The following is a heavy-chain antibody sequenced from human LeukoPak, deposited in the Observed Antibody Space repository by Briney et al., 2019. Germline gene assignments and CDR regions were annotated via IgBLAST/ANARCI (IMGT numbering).Heavy chain of an antibody. CDR1: GYTFTSYD. J-gene: IGHJ6*03. V-gene: IGHV1-8*01. CDR2: MNPNSGNT. D-gene: IGHD3-3*01. Sequence: ASVKVSCKASGYTFTSYDINWVRQATGQGLEWMGWMNPNSGNTGYAQKFQGRVTMTRNTSMSTAYMELSSLRSEDTAVYYCARGVRITIFGVVTNYYYMDVWGKGTTVTVSS. CDR3: ARGVRITIFGVVTNYYYMDV.